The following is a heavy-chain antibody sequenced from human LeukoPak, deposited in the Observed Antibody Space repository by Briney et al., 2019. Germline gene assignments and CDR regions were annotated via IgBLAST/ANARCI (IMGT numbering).Heavy chain of an antibody. V-gene: IGHV3-23*01. J-gene: IGHJ6*03. D-gene: IGHD6-6*01. Sequence: GGSLRLSCAASGFTLSSYAMSWVRQAPGKGLVWVSSISASGGSTNYADSMKGRFTISRDNAKNSLYLQMNSLRAEDTAVYYCARMKIAARPNYYMDVWGKGTTVTVSS. CDR2: ISASGGST. CDR3: ARMKIAARPNYYMDV. CDR1: GFTLSSYA.